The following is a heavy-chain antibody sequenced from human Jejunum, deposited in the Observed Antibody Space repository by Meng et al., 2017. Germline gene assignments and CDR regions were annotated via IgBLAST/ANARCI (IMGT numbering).Heavy chain of an antibody. CDR1: GGSISGFF. Sequence: QVQLSQSGAGMVTPAETLSLTCAVYGGSISGFFWTWIRQAPGEGLEWVGEFTRGGTTNYNPSLKSRVTISADTSKNQFSLTLSSVSAADTAVYYCARHEVDFDNWGQGTLVTVSS. CDR2: FTRGGTT. CDR3: ARHEVDFDN. D-gene: IGHD1-26*01. J-gene: IGHJ4*02. V-gene: IGHV4-34*02.